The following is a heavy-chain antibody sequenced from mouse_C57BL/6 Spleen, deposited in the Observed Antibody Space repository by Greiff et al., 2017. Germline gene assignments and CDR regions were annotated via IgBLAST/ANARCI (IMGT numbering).Heavy chain of an antibody. Sequence: EVHLVESGGGLVKPGGSLKLSCAASGFTFSDYGMHWVRQAPEKGLEWVAYISSGSSTIYYADTVKGRFTISRDNAKNTLFLQMTSLRSEDTAMYYGATYGYDEGYYAMDYWGQGTSVTVSS. CDR3: ATYGYDEGYYAMDY. D-gene: IGHD2-2*01. V-gene: IGHV5-17*01. CDR2: ISSGSSTI. CDR1: GFTFSDYG. J-gene: IGHJ4*01.